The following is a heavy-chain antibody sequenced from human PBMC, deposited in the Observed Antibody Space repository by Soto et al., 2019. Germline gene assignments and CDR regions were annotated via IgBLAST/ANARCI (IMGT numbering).Heavy chain of an antibody. J-gene: IGHJ5*02. CDR3: ASSYNWYEA. Sequence: GGSLILSCAASGFSFQTYNMNWVRQAPGKGLEWVSSIGSGSNYKYYADSLRGRFTISRDDSKNSLYLQMNSLRADDTAVYYCASSYNWYEAWGQGTLGTVS. CDR2: IGSGSNYK. V-gene: IGHV3-21*06. CDR1: GFSFQTYN.